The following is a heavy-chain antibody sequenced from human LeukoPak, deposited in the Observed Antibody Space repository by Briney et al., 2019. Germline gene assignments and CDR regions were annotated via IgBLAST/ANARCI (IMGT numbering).Heavy chain of an antibody. CDR3: ARDQSFRYYYDSSGYYHVD. CDR1: GFTFSSYW. D-gene: IGHD3-22*01. V-gene: IGHV3-7*01. Sequence: GGSLRLSCAASGFTFSSYWMSWVRQAPGKGLEWVANIKQDGSEKYYVDSVKGRFTISRDNAKNSLYLQMNSLRAEDTAVYYCARDQSFRYYYDSSGYYHVDWGQGTLVTVSS. J-gene: IGHJ4*02. CDR2: IKQDGSEK.